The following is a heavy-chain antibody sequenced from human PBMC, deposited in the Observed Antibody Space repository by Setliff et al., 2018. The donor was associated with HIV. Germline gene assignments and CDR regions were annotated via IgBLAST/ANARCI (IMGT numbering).Heavy chain of an antibody. J-gene: IGHJ3*02. D-gene: IGHD3-22*01. CDR1: GGSMRSSGYS. Sequence: SETLSLTCAVSGGSMRSSGYSWTWIRQAPGKGLEWVGYIYYNGNAYYNPSLKSRVTISVDKSKNQFSLKLSSVTAADTAVYYCARDRPDLYYDSSGDAFDIWGQGTMVTVSS. CDR2: IYYNGNA. V-gene: IGHV4-30-2*01. CDR3: ARDRPDLYYDSSGDAFDI.